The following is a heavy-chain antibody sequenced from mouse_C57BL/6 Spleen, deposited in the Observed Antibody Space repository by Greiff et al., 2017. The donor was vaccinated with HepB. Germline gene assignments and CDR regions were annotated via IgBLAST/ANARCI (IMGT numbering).Heavy chain of an antibody. CDR2: ISDGGSYT. Sequence: EVQVVESGGGLVKPGGSLKLSCAASGFTFSSYAMSWVRQTPEKRLEWVATISDGGSYTYYPDKVKGRFTISRDNAKNNLYLQMSHLKSEDTAMYYCTSEMDSAREAMDYWGQGTSVTVSS. CDR3: TSEMDSAREAMDY. V-gene: IGHV5-4*01. CDR1: GFTFSSYA. J-gene: IGHJ4*01. D-gene: IGHD2-3*01.